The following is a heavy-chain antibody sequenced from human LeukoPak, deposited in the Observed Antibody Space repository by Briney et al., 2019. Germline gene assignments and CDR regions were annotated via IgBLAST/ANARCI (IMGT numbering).Heavy chain of an antibody. D-gene: IGHD2-21*02. Sequence: GGSLRLSCVASGFTFSSYAISWVRQAPGKGLEWVSVIYSGGSTYYADSVKGRFTISRDNSKNTLYLQMNSLRAEDTAVYYCARARGDQFDYWGQGTLVTVSS. V-gene: IGHV3-53*01. CDR3: ARARGDQFDY. J-gene: IGHJ4*02. CDR1: GFTFSSYA. CDR2: IYSGGST.